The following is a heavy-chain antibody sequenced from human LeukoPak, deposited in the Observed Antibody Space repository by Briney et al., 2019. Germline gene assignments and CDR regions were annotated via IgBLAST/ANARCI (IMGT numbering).Heavy chain of an antibody. Sequence: GGSLRLSCAASGFTFSSYTMNWVRQASGMGLEWVSSITSSSTYIYYADSLKGRFTISRDNAKNSLYLQMNSLRAEDTALYYCARNADPSGKYPDYWGQGTLVTVSS. V-gene: IGHV3-21*01. CDR3: ARNADPSGKYPDY. J-gene: IGHJ4*02. CDR1: GFTFSSYT. CDR2: ITSSSTYI. D-gene: IGHD1-26*01.